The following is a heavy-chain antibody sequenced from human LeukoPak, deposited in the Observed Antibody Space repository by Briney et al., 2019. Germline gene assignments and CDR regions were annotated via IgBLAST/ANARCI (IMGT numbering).Heavy chain of an antibody. Sequence: GGSLRLSCEASGFTFSNYAMAWVRQSPGKGLEWVSGITGSGGHTYYADSVKGRFTSSRDNPKNTLYLQMNSLRAEDTAVYYCTKDLTDYHYYYTDVWGKGTTVIVSS. V-gene: IGHV3-23*01. CDR2: ITGSGGHT. CDR3: TKDLTDYHYYYTDV. CDR1: GFTFSNYA. J-gene: IGHJ6*03. D-gene: IGHD2-21*02.